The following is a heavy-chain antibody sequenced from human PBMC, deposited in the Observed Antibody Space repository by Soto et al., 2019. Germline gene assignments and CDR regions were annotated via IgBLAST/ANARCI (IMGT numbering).Heavy chain of an antibody. V-gene: IGHV4-34*01. CDR1: GGSFSGYY. J-gene: IGHJ5*02. CDR2: INHSGST. D-gene: IGHD6-13*01. Sequence: PLETLSLTCAVYGGSFSGYYWSWIRQPPGKGLEWIGEINHSGSTNYNPSLKSRVTISVDTSKNQFSLKLSSVTAADTAVYYCARGGQQLVWNWFDPWGQGTLVTVSS. CDR3: ARGGQQLVWNWFDP.